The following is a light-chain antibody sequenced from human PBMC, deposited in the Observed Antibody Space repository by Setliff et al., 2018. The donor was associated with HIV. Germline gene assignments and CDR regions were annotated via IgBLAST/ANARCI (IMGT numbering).Light chain of an antibody. CDR3: SSYVAGGSLDV. Sequence: QSVLTQPASVSGSPGQSITISCTGTSGDVGGYNYVSWYQQHPGKAPRLMIYDVAYRPSGVSKRFSGSKSGNTASLTISGLQAEDEADYYCSSYVAGGSLDVFGTGTKVT. CDR1: SGDVGGYNY. CDR2: DVA. J-gene: IGLJ1*01. V-gene: IGLV2-14*03.